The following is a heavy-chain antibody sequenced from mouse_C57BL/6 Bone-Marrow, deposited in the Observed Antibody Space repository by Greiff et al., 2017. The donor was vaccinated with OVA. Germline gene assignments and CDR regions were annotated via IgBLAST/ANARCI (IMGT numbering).Heavy chain of an antibody. V-gene: IGHV1-50*01. CDR3: ASAVFAY. CDR2: IDPSDSYT. CDR1: GYTFTSYW. Sequence: VQLQQPGAELVKPGASVKLSCKASGYTFTSYWMQWVKQRPGQGLEWIGEIDPSDSYTNYNQKFKGKATLTVDTSSSTAYMQLSSLTFEDSAVHYCASAVFAYWGQGTLVTVSA. J-gene: IGHJ3*01.